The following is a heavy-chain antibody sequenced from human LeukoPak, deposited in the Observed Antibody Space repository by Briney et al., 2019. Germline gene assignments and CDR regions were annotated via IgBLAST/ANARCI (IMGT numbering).Heavy chain of an antibody. CDR3: AKRDDYGDYYFDY. V-gene: IGHV3-30*18. Sequence: GRSLRLSCAASGFTFSSYGMHWVRQAPGKGLEWVAVISYDGSNEYYADSVKGRFTISRDNSKNTLYLQMNSLRAEDTAVYYCAKRDDYGDYYFDYWGQGTLVTVSS. CDR2: ISYDGSNE. J-gene: IGHJ4*02. CDR1: GFTFSSYG. D-gene: IGHD4-17*01.